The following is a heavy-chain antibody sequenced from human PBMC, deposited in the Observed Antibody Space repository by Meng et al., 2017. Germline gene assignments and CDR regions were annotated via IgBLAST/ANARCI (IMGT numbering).Heavy chain of an antibody. CDR3: ARAVLSYGSGIGGRDV. D-gene: IGHD3-10*01. J-gene: IGHJ6*02. CDR1: GGSFSGYY. Sequence: GSLRLSCAGYGGSFSGYYWSWIRQPPGKGLEWIGEINHSGSTNYTPSLKSRVTISVDTSKNQFSLKLSSVTAADTAVYYCARAVLSYGSGIGGRDVWGQGTTVTVSS. V-gene: IGHV4-34*01. CDR2: INHSGST.